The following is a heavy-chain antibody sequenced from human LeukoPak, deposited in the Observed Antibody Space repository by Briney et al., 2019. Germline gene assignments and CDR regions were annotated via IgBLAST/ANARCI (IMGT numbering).Heavy chain of an antibody. CDR3: ARASGYCSSTSCSFDY. Sequence: SETLSLTCAVSGGSISSSNWWSWVRQPPGKGLEWIGEIYHSGSTNYNPSLKSRVTISVDKSKNQFSLKLSSVTAADTAVYYCARASGYCSSTSCSFDYWGQGTLVTVSS. V-gene: IGHV4-4*02. J-gene: IGHJ4*02. CDR1: GGSISSSNW. D-gene: IGHD2-2*03. CDR2: IYHSGST.